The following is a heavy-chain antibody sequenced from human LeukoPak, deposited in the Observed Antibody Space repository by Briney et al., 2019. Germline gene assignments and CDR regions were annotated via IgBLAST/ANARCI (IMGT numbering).Heavy chain of an antibody. J-gene: IGHJ5*02. CDR3: ARTDPLYYYGSGNIDP. CDR1: GYSFTSYW. CDR2: IYPGDSDT. V-gene: IGHV5-51*01. D-gene: IGHD3-10*01. Sequence: GESLKISCKGSGYSFTSYWIGWVRQMPGKGLEWMGIIYPGDSDTRYSPSFQGQVTISADKSISTAYLQWSSLKASDTAMYYCARTDPLYYYGSGNIDPWGQGTLVTVSS.